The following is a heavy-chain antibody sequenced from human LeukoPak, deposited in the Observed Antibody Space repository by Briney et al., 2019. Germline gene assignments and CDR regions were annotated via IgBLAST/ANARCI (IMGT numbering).Heavy chain of an antibody. CDR2: ISSSSHSI. D-gene: IGHD5-18*01. V-gene: IGHV3-48*04. CDR3: ARGTATLFYWYFDL. Sequence: GGSLRLSCAASGFAFSNYNMNWVRQAPGKGLEWVSYISSSSHSIYYADSVKGRFTISRDNAKNSLYLQMNSLRAEDTAVYYCARGTATLFYWYFDLWGRGTLVTVSS. CDR1: GFAFSNYN. J-gene: IGHJ2*01.